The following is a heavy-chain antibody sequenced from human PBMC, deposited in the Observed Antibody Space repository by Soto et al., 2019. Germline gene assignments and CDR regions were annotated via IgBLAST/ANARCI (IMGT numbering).Heavy chain of an antibody. CDR3: AKDYYYFGSGSHFDY. CDR1: GFTFSVYA. CDR2: ISGSGDST. J-gene: IGHJ4*02. Sequence: EVQLLESGGGLVQPGGSLRLSCATSGFTFSVYAMSWVRQAPGAGLEWVSAISGSGDSTYYADSVKGRFTISRDDSKKTLYLQMNSRRADDTAVYYCAKDYYYFGSGSHFDYWGQGTLVTVSS. D-gene: IGHD3-10*01. V-gene: IGHV3-23*01.